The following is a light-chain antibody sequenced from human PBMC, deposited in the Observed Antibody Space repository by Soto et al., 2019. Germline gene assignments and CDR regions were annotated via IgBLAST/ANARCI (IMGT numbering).Light chain of an antibody. CDR2: AAT. CDR3: QQANSFPLT. V-gene: IGKV1-12*01. J-gene: IGKJ4*01. CDR1: QDIRSW. Sequence: DIQMTQSPSYVSASVGDRVSITCRASQDIRSWLAWYQQRPGKAPKLLIYAATTLQSGVPSRFSGSRSGTTFTLTINNLQPEDFASYFCQQANSFPLTFGGGTKVDIK.